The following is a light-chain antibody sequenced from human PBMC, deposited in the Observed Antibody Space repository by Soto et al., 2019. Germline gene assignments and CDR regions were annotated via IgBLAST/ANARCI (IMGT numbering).Light chain of an antibody. CDR2: DAS. Sequence: EIVLAQSPATLSLSAVEGSTLSCMASQSVSSNLAWHQQKPGQAPRILMYDASTRATGISARFSGSGSGTEFTLTISSLQSEDFAVYYCQQYHNWPITFGQGTRLEN. CDR1: QSVSSN. CDR3: QQYHNWPIT. V-gene: IGKV3-15*01. J-gene: IGKJ5*01.